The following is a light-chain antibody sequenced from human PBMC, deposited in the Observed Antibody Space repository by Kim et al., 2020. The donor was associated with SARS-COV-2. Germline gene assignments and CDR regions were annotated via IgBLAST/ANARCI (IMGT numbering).Light chain of an antibody. J-gene: IGKJ5*01. V-gene: IGKV1-17*01. CDR1: QDIRND. CDR3: LQHSTYPIT. Sequence: DIQMTQSPSSLSASVGDRVTITCRASQDIRNDLGWYQQNPGRAPKRLIYGASSLQSGVPSRFSDSGSGTEFTLTISSVQPEDFATYFCLQHSTYPITFGQGTRLEIK. CDR2: GAS.